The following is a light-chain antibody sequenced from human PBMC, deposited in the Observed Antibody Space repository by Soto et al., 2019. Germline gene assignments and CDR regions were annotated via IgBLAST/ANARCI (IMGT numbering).Light chain of an antibody. Sequence: QTVVTQPPSASGTPGQRVSISCSGSSSNIGRNFVYWYQQLPGTAPKLIIFRDTQRPSGVPDRFSASKSGTSASLAIRGLRSENGADYYGATWDNSAWPYVLGMGTKLPAL. V-gene: IGLV1-47*01. CDR2: RDT. CDR3: ATWDNSAWPYV. CDR1: SSNIGRNF. J-gene: IGLJ1*01.